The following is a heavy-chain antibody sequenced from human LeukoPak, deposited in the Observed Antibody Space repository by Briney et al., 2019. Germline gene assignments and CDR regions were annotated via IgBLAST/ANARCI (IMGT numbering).Heavy chain of an antibody. J-gene: IGHJ4*02. CDR2: INPNSGGT. V-gene: IGHV1-2*02. CDR1: GYTFTGYY. Sequence: ASVKVSCKASGYTFTGYYMHWVRQAPGQGLEWMGWINPNSGGTNYAQKFQGRVTMARDTSISTAYMELSRLRSDDTAVYYCARGPHWDPHFDYWGQGTLVTVSS. CDR3: ARGPHWDPHFDY. D-gene: IGHD7-27*01.